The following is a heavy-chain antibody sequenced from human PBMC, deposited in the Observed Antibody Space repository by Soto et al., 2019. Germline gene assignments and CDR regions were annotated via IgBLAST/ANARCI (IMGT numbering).Heavy chain of an antibody. D-gene: IGHD6-19*01. V-gene: IGHV3-23*01. Sequence: EVQLLESGGGLVQPGGSLRLSCAASGFTFSSYAMSWVRQAPGKGLEWVSAISGSGGSTYYADSVKGRFTISRDNSKNTLYLQMNSLRAEDTAVYYGASKGPGYSSGWYAEYWGQGTLVTVSS. CDR1: GFTFSSYA. J-gene: IGHJ4*02. CDR3: ASKGPGYSSGWYAEY. CDR2: ISGSGGST.